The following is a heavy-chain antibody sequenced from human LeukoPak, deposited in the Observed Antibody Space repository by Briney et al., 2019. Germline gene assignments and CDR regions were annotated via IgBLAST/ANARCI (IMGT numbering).Heavy chain of an antibody. CDR1: VYTFTSYW. CDR2: SVPGDADT. D-gene: IGHD3-22*01. Sequence: RGESLKISCKASVYTFTSYWAGWVRQMPGKGLGWRGISVPGDADTRYSPSFQGQVTISADKSISTAFLRWYGLWASDTALYYCARLGPANTYDNSGFYPLDSWGQGTLVTVSS. CDR3: ARLGPANTYDNSGFYPLDS. J-gene: IGHJ4*02. V-gene: IGHV5-51*01.